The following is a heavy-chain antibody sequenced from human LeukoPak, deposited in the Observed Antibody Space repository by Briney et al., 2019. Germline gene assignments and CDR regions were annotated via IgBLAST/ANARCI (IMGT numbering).Heavy chain of an antibody. Sequence: GGSLRLSCAASGFTFSSYSMNWVRQAPGKGLEWVSSISSSSSYIYYADSVKGRFTISRDNAKNSLYLQMNSLRAEDTAVYYCARPQELGYCSGGSCHNTPYYYYGMDIWGKGTTVTVSS. J-gene: IGHJ6*04. V-gene: IGHV3-21*01. CDR1: GFTFSSYS. CDR3: ARPQELGYCSGGSCHNTPYYYYGMDI. D-gene: IGHD2-15*01. CDR2: ISSSSSYI.